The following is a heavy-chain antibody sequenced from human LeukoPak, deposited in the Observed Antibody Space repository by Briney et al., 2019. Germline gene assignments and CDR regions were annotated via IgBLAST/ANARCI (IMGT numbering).Heavy chain of an antibody. Sequence: GGSLRLSCAASGFTFDDYAMHWVRQAPGKGLEWVSGISWNSGSIGYADSVKGRFTISRDNAKNSLYLQMNSLRAEDTALYYCAKGPHYYDSSGYDSDDFDIWSQGTMVTVSS. J-gene: IGHJ3*02. D-gene: IGHD3-22*01. V-gene: IGHV3-9*01. CDR1: GFTFDDYA. CDR2: ISWNSGSI. CDR3: AKGPHYYDSSGYDSDDFDI.